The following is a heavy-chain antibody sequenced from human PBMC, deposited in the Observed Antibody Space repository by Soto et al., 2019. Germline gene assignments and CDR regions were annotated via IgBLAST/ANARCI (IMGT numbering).Heavy chain of an antibody. CDR2: VDPEDDDT. D-gene: IGHD1-26*01. CDR3: ATKAYSGKIKYFDY. J-gene: IGHJ4*02. CDR1: GYTFTDYF. V-gene: IGHV1-69-2*01. Sequence: EVQLVQSGAEVKKPGAAVKISCKVSGYTFTDYFIHWVRQTPGKGLEWLGFVDPEDDDTIYSQKFQGRLTITADTSTDTAYMELSSLRSEDPAEYFCATKAYSGKIKYFDYWGQGSRVTVSS.